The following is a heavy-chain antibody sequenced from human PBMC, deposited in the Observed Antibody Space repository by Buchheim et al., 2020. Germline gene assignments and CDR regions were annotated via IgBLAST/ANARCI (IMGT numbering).Heavy chain of an antibody. CDR2: IYYSGST. Sequence: QLQLQESGPGLVKPSETLSLTCTVSGGSISSSMYYWGWNRQPPGKGLEWIGSIYYSGSTSYNPSLKSRVXTSGDKSKTPYPLQLSSVTAADTAVYYCARISGSYGYWGQGTL. J-gene: IGHJ4*02. CDR3: ARISGSYGY. CDR1: GGSISSSMYY. V-gene: IGHV4-39*07. D-gene: IGHD1-26*01.